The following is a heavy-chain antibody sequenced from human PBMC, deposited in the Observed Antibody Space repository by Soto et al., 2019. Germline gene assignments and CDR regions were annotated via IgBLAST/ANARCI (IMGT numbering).Heavy chain of an antibody. CDR1: GYTFTTYD. CDR3: ARDPYHVLMVNAPNLDGMDV. D-gene: IGHD2-8*01. V-gene: IGHV1-18*01. Sequence: QVQLVQSGAEVKKPGASVKVSCKASGYTFTTYDISWVRQAPGQGLEWMGRISTYNGNTNYPQSLQGRLTMTTDTSTTTAYMELRRLRADDTAVYYCARDPYHVLMVNAPNLDGMDVWGQGTTVTVSS. CDR2: ISTYNGNT. J-gene: IGHJ6*02.